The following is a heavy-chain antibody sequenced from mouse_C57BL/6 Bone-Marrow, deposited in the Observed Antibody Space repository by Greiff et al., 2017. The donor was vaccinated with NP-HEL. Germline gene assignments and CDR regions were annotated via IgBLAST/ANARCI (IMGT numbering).Heavy chain of an antibody. J-gene: IGHJ3*01. CDR3: ASSDSSGYRFAY. V-gene: IGHV1-72*01. CDR1: GYTFNSYW. CDR2: IDPNSGGT. Sequence: QVQLQQPGAELVKPGASVKLSCKASGYTFNSYWMHWVKQRPGRGLEWIGRIDPNSGGTKYNEKFKSKATLTVDKPSSTAYMQLSSLTSEDSAVYYCASSDSSGYRFAYWGQGAPVTAYA. D-gene: IGHD3-2*02.